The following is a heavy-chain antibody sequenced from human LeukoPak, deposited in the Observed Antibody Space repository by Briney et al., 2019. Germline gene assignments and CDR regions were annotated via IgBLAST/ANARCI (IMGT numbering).Heavy chain of an antibody. CDR2: IYYSGST. D-gene: IGHD4-17*01. J-gene: IGHJ6*02. CDR1: GGSISSYY. V-gene: IGHV4-59*01. CDR3: ARAGLRSGLYGMDV. Sequence: SETLSLTCTVSGGSISSYYWSWIRQPPGKGLEWIGYIYYSGSTNYNPSLKSRVTISVDTSKNQFSLKLSSVTAADTAVYYCARAGLRSGLYGMDVWGQGTTATVSS.